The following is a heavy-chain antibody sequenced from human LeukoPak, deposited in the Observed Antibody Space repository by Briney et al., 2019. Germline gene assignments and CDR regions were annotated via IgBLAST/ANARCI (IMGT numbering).Heavy chain of an antibody. D-gene: IGHD5-24*01. J-gene: IGHJ4*02. CDR3: ANPGIEMATITGY. V-gene: IGHV3-30*18. Sequence: GGSLRLSCAASGFTFSSYGMHWVRQAPGKGLEWVAVISYDGSNKYYADSVKGRFTISRDNSKNTLYLQMNSLRAEDTAVYYCANPGIEMATITGYWGQGTLVTVSS. CDR1: GFTFSSYG. CDR2: ISYDGSNK.